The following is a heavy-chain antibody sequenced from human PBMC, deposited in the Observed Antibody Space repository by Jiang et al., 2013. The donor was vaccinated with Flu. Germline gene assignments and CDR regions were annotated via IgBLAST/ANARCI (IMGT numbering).Heavy chain of an antibody. CDR2: IYYTGNA. J-gene: IGHJ3*01. Sequence: TVSGGSISSGDFYWGWIRRPPGKGLEFFGYIYYTGNAYYSPSLKSRGIISLDASNNQFSLRLTSVTAADTAVYYCVAATSVTMWAFDVWGQGTMVNVSS. V-gene: IGHV4-30-4*01. CDR1: GGSISSGDFY. D-gene: IGHD3-10*02. CDR3: VAATSVTMWAFDV.